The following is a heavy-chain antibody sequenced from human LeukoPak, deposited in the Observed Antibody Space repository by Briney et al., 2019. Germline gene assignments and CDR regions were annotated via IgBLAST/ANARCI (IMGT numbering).Heavy chain of an antibody. CDR1: GYTFTSYG. V-gene: IGHV1-18*01. J-gene: IGHJ4*02. CDR2: ISAYNGNT. D-gene: IGHD6-13*01. CDR3: ARGGSYRSSWYWSYFDY. Sequence: GASVKVSCKASGYTFTSYGISWVRQAPRQGLEWMGWISAYNGNTNYAQKLQGRVTMTTDTSTSTAYMELRSLRSDDTAVYYCARGGSYRSSWYWSYFDYWGQGTLVTVSS.